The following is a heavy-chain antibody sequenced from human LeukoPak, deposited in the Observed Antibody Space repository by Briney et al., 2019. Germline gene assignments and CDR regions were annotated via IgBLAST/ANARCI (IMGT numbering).Heavy chain of an antibody. D-gene: IGHD6-19*01. CDR1: GFTFSSYA. V-gene: IGHV3-30*04. Sequence: GRSLRLSCAASGFTFSSYAMHWVRQAPGKGLEWVAVISYDGSNKYYADSVKGRFTISRDNSKNTLYLQMNSLRAEDTAVYYCARDAYSSGWYLDYWGQGTLVTVSS. CDR2: ISYDGSNK. CDR3: ARDAYSSGWYLDY. J-gene: IGHJ4*02.